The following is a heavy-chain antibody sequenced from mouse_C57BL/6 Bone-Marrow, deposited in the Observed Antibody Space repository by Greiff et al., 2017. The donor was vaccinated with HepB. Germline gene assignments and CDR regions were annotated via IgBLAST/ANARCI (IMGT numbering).Heavy chain of an antibody. Sequence: EVQLVESGGGLVQPGGSMKLSCAASGFTFSDAWMDWVRQSPEKGLEWVAEIRNKANNHATYYAESVKGRFTISRDDSKSSVYLQMNSLRAEDTGIYYCTRPLYYDDDHRDYWGQGTLVTVSA. CDR2: IRNKANNHAT. D-gene: IGHD2-4*01. J-gene: IGHJ3*01. CDR1: GFTFSDAW. V-gene: IGHV6-6*01. CDR3: TRPLYYDDDHRDY.